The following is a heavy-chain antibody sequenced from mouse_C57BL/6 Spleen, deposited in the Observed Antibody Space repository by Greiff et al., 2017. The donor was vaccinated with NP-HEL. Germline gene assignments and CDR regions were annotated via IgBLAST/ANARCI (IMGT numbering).Heavy chain of an antibody. D-gene: IGHD1-1*01. V-gene: IGHV1-76*01. J-gene: IGHJ2*01. CDR3: ARSGYYGSSYYLDY. CDR2: IYPGSGNT. Sequence: QVQLKQSGAELVRPGASVKLSCKASGYTFTDYYINWVKQRPGQGLEWIARIYPGSGNTYYNEKFQGKATLTAEKSSSTAYMQLSSLTSEDSAVYFCARSGYYGSSYYLDYWGQGTTLTVSS. CDR1: GYTFTDYY.